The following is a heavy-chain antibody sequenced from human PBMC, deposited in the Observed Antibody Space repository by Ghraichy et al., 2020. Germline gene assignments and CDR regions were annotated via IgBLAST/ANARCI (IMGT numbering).Heavy chain of an antibody. CDR3: AKDLSSWYRAFDI. D-gene: IGHD6-13*01. CDR1: GFTFSSYA. Sequence: GGSLRLSCSTSGFTFSSYAINWVRQAPGKGLEWVSALSGSGGSTYYGDSVKGRFTISRDNSKNTLYLQMSSLRAEDTAVYYCAKDLSSWYRAFDIWGQGTMVTVSS. V-gene: IGHV3-23*01. CDR2: LSGSGGST. J-gene: IGHJ3*02.